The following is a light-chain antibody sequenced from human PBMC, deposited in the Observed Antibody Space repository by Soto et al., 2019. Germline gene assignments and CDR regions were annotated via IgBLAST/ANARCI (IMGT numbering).Light chain of an antibody. Sequence: QSALTQPPSASGSPGQSVTISCTGTSSDVGGYNYVSWYQQHPGKAPKLMISEVSKRPSGVPDRFSGSKSGNTASLTVSGLQAEDEDDYYCSSFAGNNNLVFGGVTKLTVL. CDR1: SSDVGGYNY. CDR2: EVS. CDR3: SSFAGNNNLV. V-gene: IGLV2-8*01. J-gene: IGLJ2*01.